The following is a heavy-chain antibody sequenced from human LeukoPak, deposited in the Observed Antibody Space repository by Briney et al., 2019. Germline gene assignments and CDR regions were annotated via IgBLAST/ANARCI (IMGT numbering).Heavy chain of an antibody. CDR2: INPNSGGT. Sequence: ASVKVSCKASGYTFTGYYMHWVRQAPGQGLEWMGRINPNSGGTNYAQKFQGRVTMTRDTSIGTAYMELSRLRSDDTAVYYCARGTMIVVVRDWFDPWGQGTLVTVSS. V-gene: IGHV1-2*06. CDR1: GYTFTGYY. CDR3: ARGTMIVVVRDWFDP. J-gene: IGHJ5*02. D-gene: IGHD3-22*01.